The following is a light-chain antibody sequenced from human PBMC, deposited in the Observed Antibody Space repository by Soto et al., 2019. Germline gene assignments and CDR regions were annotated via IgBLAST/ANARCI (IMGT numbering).Light chain of an antibody. CDR1: TSNIGAGYH. J-gene: IGLJ1*01. V-gene: IGLV1-40*01. Sequence: QSVLTQPPSVSGAPGQRVSISCTGSTSNIGAGYHVHWYQQFPGTAPKLLMYDNTNRPSGVPDRFSGSKSGTSASLAITGLQAEDEAGYYCQSYDSSLSSYVFGTGTQLTVL. CDR2: DNT. CDR3: QSYDSSLSSYV.